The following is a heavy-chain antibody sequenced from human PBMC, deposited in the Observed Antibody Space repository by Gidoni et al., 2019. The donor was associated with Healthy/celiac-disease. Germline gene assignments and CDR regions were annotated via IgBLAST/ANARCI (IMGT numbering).Heavy chain of an antibody. V-gene: IGHV3-74*01. D-gene: IGHD5-18*01. CDR1: GFIFSSHW. J-gene: IGHJ4*02. CDR2: INSDGSVT. CDR3: ARGGYSYECDN. Sequence: EVQLVESGGGLVQPGGSLRLSCAASGFIFSSHWMHWVRQAPGKGLMWVSRINSDGSVTSYADSVKGRFTISRDNAKNTLYLQMNSLRAEDTAVYYCARGGYSYECDNWGQGTLVTVSS.